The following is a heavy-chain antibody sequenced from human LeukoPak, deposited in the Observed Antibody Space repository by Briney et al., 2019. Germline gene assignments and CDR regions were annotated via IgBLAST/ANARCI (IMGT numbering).Heavy chain of an antibody. Sequence: GGSLRLSCAASGFTFSNDDMSWVRQAPGKGLEWVSSISDGGGSTYYADSVKGRFTISRDNSKNTLYLQMTNLRAADTAVYYWAKDLSRAVAADWFDPWDQGSLVTVSS. V-gene: IGHV3-23*01. CDR2: ISDGGGST. D-gene: IGHD6-19*01. CDR1: GFTFSNDD. CDR3: AKDLSRAVAADWFDP. J-gene: IGHJ5*02.